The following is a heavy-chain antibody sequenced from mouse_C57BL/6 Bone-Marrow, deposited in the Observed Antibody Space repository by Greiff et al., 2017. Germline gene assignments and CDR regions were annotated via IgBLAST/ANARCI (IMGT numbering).Heavy chain of an antibody. J-gene: IGHJ2*01. CDR1: GYTFTSYW. CDR3: ARGGLVDYFDY. Sequence: VQLQQPGAELVKPGASVKLSCKASGYTFTSYWMHWVKQRPGQGLEWIGMIHPNSGSTNYNEKFKSKATLTVDKSSSTAYMQLSILTSEDSAVYYCARGGLVDYFDYWGQGTTLTVSS. D-gene: IGHD3-3*01. V-gene: IGHV1-64*01. CDR2: IHPNSGST.